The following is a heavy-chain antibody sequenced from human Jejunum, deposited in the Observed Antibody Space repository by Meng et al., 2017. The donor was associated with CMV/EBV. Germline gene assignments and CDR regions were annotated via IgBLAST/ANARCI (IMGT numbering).Heavy chain of an antibody. CDR2: IRHDGSNE. CDR3: VRGDSIAGTGKYNWFDP. J-gene: IGHJ5*02. CDR1: TFDNFA. Sequence: TFDNFAMHWVRQGPGKGLEWVAGIRHDGSNEDYGGSVKGRFTVSRDNSKKTLYLQMNSLRVEDTAVYFCVRGDSIAGTGKYNWFDPWGRGTLVTVSS. V-gene: IGHV3-33*03. D-gene: IGHD1-1*01.